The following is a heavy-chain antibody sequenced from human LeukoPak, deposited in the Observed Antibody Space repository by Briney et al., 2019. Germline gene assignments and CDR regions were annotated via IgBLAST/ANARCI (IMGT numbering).Heavy chain of an antibody. CDR3: TTVAEEWELLGAFDY. CDR1: GFTFSSYA. CDR2: IKSKTDGGTT. V-gene: IGHV3-15*01. J-gene: IGHJ4*02. Sequence: PGGSLRLSCAASGFTFSSYAMSWVRQAPGKGLEWVGRIKSKTDGGTTDYAAPVKGRFTISRDDSKNTLYLQMNSLKTEDTAVYYCTTVAEEWELLGAFDYWGQGTLVTVSS. D-gene: IGHD1-26*01.